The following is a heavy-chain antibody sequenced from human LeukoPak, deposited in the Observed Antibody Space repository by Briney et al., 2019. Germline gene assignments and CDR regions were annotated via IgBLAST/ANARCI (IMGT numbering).Heavy chain of an antibody. CDR3: TRAARAGNWFDP. J-gene: IGHJ5*02. D-gene: IGHD6-25*01. Sequence: ASVKVSCKASGYSFSDYYIHWLRQAPGQGLEWMGWINPDSGGTNYAQRFQGRVTMTRDTSITTVYMELSRLRSDDTAVFYCTRAARAGNWFDPWGQGTPVTVSS. CDR1: GYSFSDYY. V-gene: IGHV1-2*02. CDR2: INPDSGGT.